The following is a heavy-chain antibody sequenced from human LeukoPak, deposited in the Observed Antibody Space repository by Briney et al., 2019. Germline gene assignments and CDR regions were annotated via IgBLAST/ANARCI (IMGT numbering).Heavy chain of an antibody. Sequence: SETLSLTCSVSGDSISSSHHYWGWIRQPPGKGLEWIGNIYYSGSTYYNPSLKSRVIISVDTSKNQFSLKMSSVTAADTAVYYCARTGYSSSYYKFRFDYWGQGTLVTVSS. CDR1: GDSISSSHHY. CDR2: IYYSGST. CDR3: ARTGYSSSYYKFRFDY. D-gene: IGHD6-13*01. J-gene: IGHJ4*02. V-gene: IGHV4-39*07.